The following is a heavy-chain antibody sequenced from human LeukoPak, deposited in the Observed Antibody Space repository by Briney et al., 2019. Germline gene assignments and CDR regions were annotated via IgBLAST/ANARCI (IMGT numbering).Heavy chain of an antibody. J-gene: IGHJ4*02. Sequence: PSETLSLTCTVSGGSISSGSYYWSWIRQPAGKGLEWIGRIYTSGSTNYNPSLKSRFTISVDTSKNQFSLKLSSVTAADTAVYYCARGSSSWYFFDYWGQGTLVTVSS. CDR2: IYTSGST. CDR1: GGSISSGSYY. CDR3: ARGSSSWYFFDY. D-gene: IGHD6-13*01. V-gene: IGHV4-61*02.